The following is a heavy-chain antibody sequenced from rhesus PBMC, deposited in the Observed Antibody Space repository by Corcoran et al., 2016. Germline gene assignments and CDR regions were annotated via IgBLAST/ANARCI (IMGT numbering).Heavy chain of an antibody. D-gene: IGHD6-37*01. V-gene: IGHV3-116*02. Sequence: EVRLVESGGGLVQPGGSLRLPRAASGFTFSAYSLTWVRQAPGRGPEWLGFIRNNANGGTAEYAASVKGRFTISRDDSKSIASLQMNSLKTEDTAVYYCTRTNLAVAWGLDSWGQGVVVTVSS. CDR2: IRNNANGGTA. CDR1: GFTFSAYS. J-gene: IGHJ6*01. CDR3: TRTNLAVAWGLDS.